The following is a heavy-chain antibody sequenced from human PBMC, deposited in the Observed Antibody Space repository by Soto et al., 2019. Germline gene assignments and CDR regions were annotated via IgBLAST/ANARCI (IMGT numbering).Heavy chain of an antibody. V-gene: IGHV3-7*01. Sequence: EVQLVESGGGLVQPGGSLRLSCAASGFTFSSYWMSWVRQAPGKGLEWVANIKQDGSEKYYVDSVKGRFTISRDNAKNSLYLQMNSVRAEDTAVYYCAREEADCTNGVCYVRVYYYMDVWGKGTTVTVSS. D-gene: IGHD2-8*01. CDR1: GFTFSSYW. CDR2: IKQDGSEK. CDR3: AREEADCTNGVCYVRVYYYMDV. J-gene: IGHJ6*03.